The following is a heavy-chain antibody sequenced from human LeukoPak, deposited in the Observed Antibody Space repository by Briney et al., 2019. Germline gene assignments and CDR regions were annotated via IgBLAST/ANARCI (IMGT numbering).Heavy chain of an antibody. CDR3: TRDRSRAEDD. CDR1: GFTFSGYW. D-gene: IGHD1-14*01. V-gene: IGHV3-7*01. CDR2: IKQDGSEK. J-gene: IGHJ4*02. Sequence: GGSLRLSCAASGFTFSGYWMTWVRQAPGKGLEWVANIKQDGSEKYYVDSVKGRFTISRDNAKNSLYLQMNSLRGEDTAVYYCTRDRSRAEDDWGQGTLVTVSS.